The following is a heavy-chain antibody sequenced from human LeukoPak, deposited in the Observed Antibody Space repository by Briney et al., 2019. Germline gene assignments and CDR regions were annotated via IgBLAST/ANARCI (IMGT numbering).Heavy chain of an antibody. V-gene: IGHV4-4*02. J-gene: IGHJ4*02. CDR1: GGSISNSNW. CDR2: IYHSGST. D-gene: IGHD3/OR15-3a*01. CDR3: ARQTGLGLFILP. Sequence: PSETLSLTCAVSGGSISNSNWWSWVRQPPGKGLEWIGEIYHSGSTNYNPSLKSRVTISVDKSKNQFSLKLSSVTAADTAVYYCARQTGLGLFILPGGQGTLVTVSS.